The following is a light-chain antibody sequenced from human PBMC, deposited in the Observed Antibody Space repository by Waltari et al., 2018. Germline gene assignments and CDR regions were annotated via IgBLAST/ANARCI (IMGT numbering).Light chain of an antibody. V-gene: IGLV1-44*01. J-gene: IGLJ3*02. CDR3: ATWDDSLGGV. CDR2: STN. CDR1: NSNIGSNP. Sequence: QSVLTQPPSASGTPGQRVTISCSGSNSNIGSNPVNWYQQVPGTAPKLLIYSTNPTPSGSPERFSASKSGTSASLAVTGRQSEDEAFYFCATWDDSLGGVFGGGTYLTVL.